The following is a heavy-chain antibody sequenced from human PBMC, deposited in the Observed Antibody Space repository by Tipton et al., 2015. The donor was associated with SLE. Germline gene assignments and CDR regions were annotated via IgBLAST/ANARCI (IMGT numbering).Heavy chain of an antibody. CDR3: ARAPIGVGATGGAFDI. J-gene: IGHJ3*02. CDR2: IYYSGST. CDR1: GVSISSYY. Sequence: LRLSCTVSGVSISSYYWSWIRQPPGKGLEWIGFIYYSGSTNNNPSLKSRVTISVDTSKNQFSLMLSSVTAADTAVYFCARAPIGVGATGGAFDIWGQGTMVTVSS. D-gene: IGHD1-26*01. V-gene: IGHV4-59*12.